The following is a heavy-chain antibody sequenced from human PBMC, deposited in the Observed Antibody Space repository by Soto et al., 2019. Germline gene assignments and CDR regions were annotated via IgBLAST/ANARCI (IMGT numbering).Heavy chain of an antibody. V-gene: IGHV4-39*01. Sequence: SETLSLTCTVSGVSISSSRYYWAWIRQPPGKGLEWIGAVYYRETTYYNPSLETRVTISVDTSKDQFSLKLSSVTAADTAVYYCAASITMVRGVISWFDPWGQGTLVTVSS. J-gene: IGHJ5*02. D-gene: IGHD3-10*01. CDR1: GVSISSSRYY. CDR3: AASITMVRGVISWFDP. CDR2: VYYRETT.